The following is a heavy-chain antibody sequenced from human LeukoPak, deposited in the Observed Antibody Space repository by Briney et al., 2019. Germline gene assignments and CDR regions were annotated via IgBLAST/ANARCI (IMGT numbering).Heavy chain of an antibody. V-gene: IGHV4-59*08. CDR2: IYYSGST. Sequence: SETLSLTCTVSGGSISSYYWSWIRQPPGKGLEWIGYIYYSGSTNYNPSLKSRVTMSVDTSKNQFSLKLSSVTAADTAMYYCAKSGGYGLIDYWGQGTLVTVSS. CDR1: GGSISSYY. CDR3: AKSGGYGLIDY. J-gene: IGHJ4*02. D-gene: IGHD1-26*01.